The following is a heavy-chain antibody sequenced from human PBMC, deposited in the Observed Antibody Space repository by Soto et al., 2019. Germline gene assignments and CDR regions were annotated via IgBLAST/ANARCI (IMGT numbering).Heavy chain of an antibody. D-gene: IGHD3-10*01. CDR1: GFTFSGYN. CDR3: ARGSYGSGGYFG. V-gene: IGHV3-48*01. Sequence: EVQLVDSGGGLVQPGGSLRLSCAASGFTFSGYNMNWVRQAPGKGLEWVCFISSSGSTIYYADSVKGRSTISRDNAKNSLYLQMNSLRAEDTAVYHCARGSYGSGGYFGWGQGTLVTVSS. CDR2: ISSSGSTI. J-gene: IGHJ4*02.